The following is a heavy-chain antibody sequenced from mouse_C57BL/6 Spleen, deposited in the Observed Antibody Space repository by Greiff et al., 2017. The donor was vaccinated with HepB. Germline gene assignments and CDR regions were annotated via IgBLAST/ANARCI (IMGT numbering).Heavy chain of an antibody. D-gene: IGHD2-5*01. CDR3: ARSYYSNGYAMDY. CDR1: GYTFTSYW. Sequence: QVQLQQSGAELVRPGSSVKLSCKASGYTFTSYWMHWVKQRPIQGLEWIGNIDPSDSETHYNQKFKDKATLTVDTSSSTAYMQLSSLTSEDSAVYYCARSYYSNGYAMDYWGQGTSVTVAS. V-gene: IGHV1-52*01. CDR2: IDPSDSET. J-gene: IGHJ4*01.